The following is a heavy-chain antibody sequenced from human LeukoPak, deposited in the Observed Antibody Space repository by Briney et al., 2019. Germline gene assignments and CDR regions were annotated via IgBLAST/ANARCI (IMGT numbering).Heavy chain of an antibody. V-gene: IGHV3-15*01. Sequence: GGSLRLSCGDSRFTFKTYRMDWVRQAPGKGLEWVGRIKSKTDGGEADYAESVKGRFTISRDDSKNTLYLQMNSLKTEDTALYFCTTDRLWGVWRQSNSFDYWGQGTLVAVSS. D-gene: IGHD3-3*01. J-gene: IGHJ4*02. CDR2: IKSKTDGGEA. CDR3: TTDRLWGVWRQSNSFDY. CDR1: RFTFKTYR.